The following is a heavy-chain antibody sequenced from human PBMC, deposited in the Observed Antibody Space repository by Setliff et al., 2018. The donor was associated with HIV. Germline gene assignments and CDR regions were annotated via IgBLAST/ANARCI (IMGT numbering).Heavy chain of an antibody. CDR1: GYTFTNYI. V-gene: IGHV7-4-1*02. J-gene: IGHJ2*01. CDR2: INTNTVNP. D-gene: IGHD2-2*01. CDR3: ARVGCSSTTCPWAWYFDL. Sequence: ASVKVSCKASGYTFTNYIMNWVRQAPGQGLEWMGWINTNTVNPTYAQGFTGRFVFSLDTSVSTAYLQISSLKAEDTAVYYCARVGCSSTTCPWAWYFDLWGRGTLVTVSS.